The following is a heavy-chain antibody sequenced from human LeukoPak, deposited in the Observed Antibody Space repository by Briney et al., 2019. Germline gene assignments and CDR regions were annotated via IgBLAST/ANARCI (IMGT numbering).Heavy chain of an antibody. V-gene: IGHV3-21*01. CDR2: ISSSSSYI. Sequence: GGSLRLSCAASGFTFSSYSMNWVRQAPGKGLEWVSSISSSSSYIYYADSVKGRFTISRDNAKNSLYLQMNSLRAEDTAVYYCARDSRYSYGYDYVGYWGQGTLVTVSS. J-gene: IGHJ4*02. CDR3: ARDSRYSYGYDYVGY. CDR1: GFTFSSYS. D-gene: IGHD5-18*01.